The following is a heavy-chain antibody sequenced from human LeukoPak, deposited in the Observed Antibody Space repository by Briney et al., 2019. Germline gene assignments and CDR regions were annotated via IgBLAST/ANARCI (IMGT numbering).Heavy chain of an antibody. V-gene: IGHV5-51*01. CDR2: IYPRDSDT. CDR3: ARRHSYCTISSCYLYLDT. J-gene: IGHJ4*02. Sequence: GESLKISCNGSGYSFATYWIAWVRQMPGKGLEWMGDIYPRDSDTKYSLSFQGQVTISADTTLSTAYLQWSSLQSSDSAIYFCARRHSYCTISSCYLYLDTWGQGTLVTVSS. CDR1: GYSFATYW. D-gene: IGHD2-8*01.